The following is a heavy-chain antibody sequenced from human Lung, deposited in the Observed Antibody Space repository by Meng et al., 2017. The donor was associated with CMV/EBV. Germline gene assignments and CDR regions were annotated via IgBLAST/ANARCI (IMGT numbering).Heavy chain of an antibody. CDR2: MNPNSGNT. V-gene: IGHV1-8*03. Sequence: ASXXVSCKASGYTLTSYDINWVRQATGQGLEWMGWMNPNSGNTGYAQKFQGRATITRNTSISTAYMELSSLRSEYTAVYYCARGKGTGWFDPWGQGTLVTVSS. CDR3: ARGKGTGWFDP. J-gene: IGHJ5*02. D-gene: IGHD3-10*01. CDR1: GYTLTSYD.